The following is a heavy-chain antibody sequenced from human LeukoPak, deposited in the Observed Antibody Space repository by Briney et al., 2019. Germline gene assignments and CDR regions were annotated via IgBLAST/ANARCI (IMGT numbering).Heavy chain of an antibody. V-gene: IGHV1-8*01. CDR1: GYTFTSYD. J-gene: IGHJ4*02. Sequence: ASVKVSCKASGYTFTSYDINWVRQATGQGLEWMGWMNPNSGNTGYAQKFQGRVTMTRNTSISTAYMELSSLRSEDTAVYYCARGIKKSVFSRGSYRYILDYWGRGTLVTVSS. CDR3: ARGIKKSVFSRGSYRYILDY. CDR2: MNPNSGNT. D-gene: IGHD3-10*01.